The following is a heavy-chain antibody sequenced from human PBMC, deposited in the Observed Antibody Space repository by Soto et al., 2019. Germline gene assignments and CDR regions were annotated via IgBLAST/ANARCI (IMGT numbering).Heavy chain of an antibody. CDR3: ARHLAAGDS. D-gene: IGHD6-25*01. CDR2: VNPTGGST. Sequence: QVQLVQSGAEVNKPGASVRVSCKASGYTFTSYYIHWVRQAPGQGLEWMAIVNPTGGSTNYAQKLQGRVTVTFDPSTSTVFMELNSLRYEDTAVYYCARHLAAGDSWGQGTMVTVSS. V-gene: IGHV1-46*03. CDR1: GYTFTSYY. J-gene: IGHJ4*02.